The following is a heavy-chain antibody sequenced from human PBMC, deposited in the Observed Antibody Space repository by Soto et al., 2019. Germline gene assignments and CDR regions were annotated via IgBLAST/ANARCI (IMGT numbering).Heavy chain of an antibody. CDR3: AGSFKYGSGTFDAFDI. CDR2: IIPIFGTT. V-gene: IGHV1-69*13. J-gene: IGHJ3*02. CDR1: GGTFSSYA. D-gene: IGHD3-10*01. Sequence: ASVKVSCKASGGTFSSYAISWVRQAPGQGLEWMGGIIPIFGTTNYAEKFRGRASITADESTSTAYVELSSLRSEDTAVYYCAGSFKYGSGTFDAFDIWGQGTMVTVSS.